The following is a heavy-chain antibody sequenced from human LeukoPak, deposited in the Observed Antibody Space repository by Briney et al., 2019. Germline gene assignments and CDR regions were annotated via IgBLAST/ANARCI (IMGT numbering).Heavy chain of an antibody. CDR3: ARAKAYDYVWGSYRSCFDY. J-gene: IGHJ4*02. Sequence: SETLSLTCAVYGGSFSGYYWSWIRQPPGKGLEWIGEINHSGSTNYNPSLKSRVTISVDTSKNQFSLKLSSVTAADTAVYYCARAKAYDYVWGSYRSCFDYWGQGPLVSVSS. CDR1: GGSFSGYY. V-gene: IGHV4-34*01. D-gene: IGHD3-16*02. CDR2: INHSGST.